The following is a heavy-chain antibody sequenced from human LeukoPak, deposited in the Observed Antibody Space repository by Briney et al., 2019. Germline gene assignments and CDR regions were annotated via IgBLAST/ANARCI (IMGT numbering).Heavy chain of an antibody. J-gene: IGHJ4*02. D-gene: IGHD4-17*01. CDR3: ARLSTVTTSFDY. CDR2: VHISGST. CDR1: GGSISSRSYC. Sequence: SQTLSLTCTVSGGSISSRSYCWSWIRQPAGKGLEWIGHVHISGSTNYNSSLKSRVTISVDTSKNQFSLKLSSVTAADTAVYYCARLSTVTTSFDYWGQGTLVTVSS. V-gene: IGHV4-61*09.